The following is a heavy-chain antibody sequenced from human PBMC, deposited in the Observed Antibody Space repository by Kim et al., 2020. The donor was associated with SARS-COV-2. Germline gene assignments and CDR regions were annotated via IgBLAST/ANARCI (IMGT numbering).Heavy chain of an antibody. CDR3: AGESPFKLDP. Sequence: SETLSLTCAVSGGSISSLDWWSWVRQSPGKGLEWIGEVHDSGNTNYNPSLKSRVTISLDKSKNQISLKLNSVTAADSAIYYCAGESPFKLDPWGQGTLVTVSS. CDR2: VHDSGNT. CDR1: GGSISSLDW. V-gene: IGHV4-4*02. J-gene: IGHJ5*02.